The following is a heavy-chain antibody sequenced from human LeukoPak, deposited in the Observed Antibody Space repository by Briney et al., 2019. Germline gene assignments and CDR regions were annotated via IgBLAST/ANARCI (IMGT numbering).Heavy chain of an antibody. J-gene: IGHJ4*02. CDR2: INPSGGST. CDR3: ARDWENSGSGSQVGHY. Sequence: ASVKVSCKASGYTFTSYYMHWVRQAPGQGLEWMGIINPSGGSTSYAQKFQGRVTMTRDTSTSTVYMELSSLRSEDTAVYYCARDWENSGSGSQVGHYWGQGTLVTVSS. CDR1: GYTFTSYY. D-gene: IGHD6-25*01. V-gene: IGHV1-46*01.